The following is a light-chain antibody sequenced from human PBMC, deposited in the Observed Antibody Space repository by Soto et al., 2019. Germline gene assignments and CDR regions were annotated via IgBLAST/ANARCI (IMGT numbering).Light chain of an antibody. CDR3: QKYGRSPYT. CDR2: GAS. J-gene: IGKJ2*01. Sequence: EIVLTQSTGTLSLSPGERATLSCRASQSVSNSYLAWYQQKPGQAPRLLIYGASSRATGIPDRFSGSGSGTDFTLTINILEPEDFAVYYCQKYGRSPYTFGQGTKLEIK. V-gene: IGKV3-20*01. CDR1: QSVSNSY.